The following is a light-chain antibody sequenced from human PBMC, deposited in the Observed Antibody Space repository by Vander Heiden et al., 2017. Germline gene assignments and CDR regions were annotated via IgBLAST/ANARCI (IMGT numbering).Light chain of an antibody. CDR1: QSIGAH. V-gene: IGKV1-39*01. CDR3: QQTYTNPSYT. J-gene: IGKJ2*01. CDR2: GAS. Sequence: DFQMTQSPSSLSASVGDRITISCRASQSIGAHLNWYHQKPGRAPTLLIHGASNLQNGVSSRFSGSGSGTDFTLTISSLQPEDFATYYCQQTYTNPSYTFGQGATVE.